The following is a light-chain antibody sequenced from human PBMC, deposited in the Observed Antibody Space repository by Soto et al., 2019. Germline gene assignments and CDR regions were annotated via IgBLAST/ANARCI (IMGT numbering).Light chain of an antibody. CDR2: RND. V-gene: IGLV1-47*01. CDR1: NSRSGSNY. Sequence: QSALSQPPSASGTPGQRVTISCSTSNSRSGSNYVYWYQQLPGTAPKLLIYRNDQRPSGVPDRFSGSKSGTSASLAISGPRSEDEADYYCAKWDDSLRVYVFGTGTKVTVL. J-gene: IGLJ1*01. CDR3: AKWDDSLRVYV.